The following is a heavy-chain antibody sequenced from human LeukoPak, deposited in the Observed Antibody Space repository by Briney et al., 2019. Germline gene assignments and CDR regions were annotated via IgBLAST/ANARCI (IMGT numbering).Heavy chain of an antibody. J-gene: IGHJ4*02. CDR1: GGSISSGSYY. V-gene: IGHV4-61*02. CDR2: IYTSGST. Sequence: SETLSLTCTVSGGSISSGSYYWSWIRQPAGKGLEWIGRIYTSGSTNYNPSLKSRVTISVDTSKNQFSLKLSSVTAADTAVYYCARGLYGDYGYFDYWGQGTLVTVSS. CDR3: ARGLYGDYGYFDY. D-gene: IGHD4-17*01.